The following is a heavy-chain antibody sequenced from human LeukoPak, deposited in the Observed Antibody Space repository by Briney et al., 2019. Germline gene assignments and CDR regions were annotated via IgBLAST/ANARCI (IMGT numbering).Heavy chain of an antibody. Sequence: GGSLRLSCAASGFTFSTYNMNWVRQAPGKGLEWVSSISSSSSYIYYADSVKGRFTISRGNAKNSLYLQMNSLRAEDTAVYYCARDPSSSSPIAWFDPWGQGTLVTVSS. D-gene: IGHD6-13*01. CDR1: GFTFSTYN. V-gene: IGHV3-21*01. J-gene: IGHJ5*02. CDR2: ISSSSSYI. CDR3: ARDPSSSSPIAWFDP.